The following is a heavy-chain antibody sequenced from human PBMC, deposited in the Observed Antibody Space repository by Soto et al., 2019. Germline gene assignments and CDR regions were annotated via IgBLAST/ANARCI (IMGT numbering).Heavy chain of an antibody. CDR3: AREWGLLPYYVMNV. CDR2: ISYTGRT. Sequence: SETLSLTCIVSGDSVTSGSYCWTWLRQPPGKGLEWIGYISYTGRTKYNPSLQSRVTISVDTSKNDFSLNLSSVTAADTAVYFCAREWGLLPYYVMNVWGHGTAVTVSS. V-gene: IGHV4-61*03. J-gene: IGHJ6*02. D-gene: IGHD7-27*01. CDR1: GDSVTSGSYC.